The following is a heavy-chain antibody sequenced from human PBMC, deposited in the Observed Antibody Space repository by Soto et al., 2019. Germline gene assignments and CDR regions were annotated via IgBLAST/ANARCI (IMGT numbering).Heavy chain of an antibody. CDR2: INAGNGNT. CDR3: ARDPYGDYGEYFDY. CDR1: GYTFTRYA. V-gene: IGHV1-3*01. D-gene: IGHD4-17*01. Sequence: QVQLVQSGAEVKKPGASVKVSCKASGYTFTRYAMHWVRQAPGQRLEWMGWINAGNGNTKYSQKFQGRVTITRDTSASTAYMELSSLRSEDTAVYYCARDPYGDYGEYFDYWGQGTLVTVSS. J-gene: IGHJ4*02.